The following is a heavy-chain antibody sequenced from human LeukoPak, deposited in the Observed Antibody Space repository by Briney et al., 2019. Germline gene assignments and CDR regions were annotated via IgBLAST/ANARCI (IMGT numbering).Heavy chain of an antibody. D-gene: IGHD1-14*01. J-gene: IGHJ4*01. V-gene: IGHV4-4*02. Sequence: SETLSLTCAVSGASIESHSWWSWVRQPPGRGLEWIGEVYHDGSTNYKPSLKSRVTISADTSRNHFSLKLTSVTAADTAVYYCAYNRNFALDNWGRGTLVTVSS. CDR3: AYNRNFALDN. CDR2: VYHDGST. CDR1: GASIESHSW.